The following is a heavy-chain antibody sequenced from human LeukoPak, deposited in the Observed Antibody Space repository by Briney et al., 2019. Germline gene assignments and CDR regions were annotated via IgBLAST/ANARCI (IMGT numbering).Heavy chain of an antibody. Sequence: ASVKVSCKASGYTFTSYGISWVRQAPGQGLEWMGWISAYNGNTNYAQKLQGRVTMTTDTSTSTAYMELRSLRSDDTAVYYCARDFLRFSAAAGTFYGMDVWGQGTTATVSS. D-gene: IGHD6-13*01. V-gene: IGHV1-18*01. CDR2: ISAYNGNT. CDR1: GYTFTSYG. CDR3: ARDFLRFSAAAGTFYGMDV. J-gene: IGHJ6*02.